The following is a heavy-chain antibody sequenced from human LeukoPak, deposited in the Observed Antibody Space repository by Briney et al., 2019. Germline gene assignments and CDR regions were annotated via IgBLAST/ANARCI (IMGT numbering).Heavy chain of an antibody. D-gene: IGHD2-2*02. V-gene: IGHV1-46*01. CDR3: ARDLGYCSSTSCYSEIGAFDP. J-gene: IGHJ5*02. CDR1: GYTFTSYY. CDR2: INPSGGST. Sequence: ASVKVSCKASGYTFTSYYMHWVRQAPGQGLEWRGIINPSGGSTSYAQKFQGRVTMTRDMSTSTVYMDLSSLRSEDTAVYYCARDLGYCSSTSCYSEIGAFDPWGQGTLVTVSS.